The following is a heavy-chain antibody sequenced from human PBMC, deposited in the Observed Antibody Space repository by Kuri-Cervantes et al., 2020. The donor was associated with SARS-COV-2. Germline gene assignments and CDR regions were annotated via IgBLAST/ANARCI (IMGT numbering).Heavy chain of an antibody. CDR2: IVVGSGNT. V-gene: IGHV1-58*02. CDR1: GFTFTSSA. J-gene: IGHJ4*02. Sequence: SVKVSCKASGFTFTSSAMQWVRQARGQRLEWIGWIVVGSGNTNYAQKFQERVTITRDMSTSTAYMELSSVTAADTAVYYCARGFDYWGQGTLVTVSS. CDR3: ARGFDY.